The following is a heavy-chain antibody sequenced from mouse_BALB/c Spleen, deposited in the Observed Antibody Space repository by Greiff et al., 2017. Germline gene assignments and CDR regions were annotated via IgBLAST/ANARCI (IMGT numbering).Heavy chain of an antibody. J-gene: IGHJ1*01. Sequence: EVKVVESGGGLVQPGGSLKLSCAASGFTFSSYGMSWVRQTPDKRLELVATINSNGGSTYYPDSVKGRFTISRDNAKNTLYLQMSSLKSEDTAMYYCASITTVVYFDVWGAGTTVTVSS. CDR1: GFTFSSYG. D-gene: IGHD1-1*01. CDR3: ASITTVVYFDV. V-gene: IGHV5-6-3*01. CDR2: INSNGGST.